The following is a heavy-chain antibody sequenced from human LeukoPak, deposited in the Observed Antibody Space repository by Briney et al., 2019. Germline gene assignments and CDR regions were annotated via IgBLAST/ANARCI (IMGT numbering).Heavy chain of an antibody. V-gene: IGHV3-7*01. CDR1: EFTFSSYW. D-gene: IGHD3-9*01. CDR3: ARDPPILTGPYYYYMDV. J-gene: IGHJ6*03. Sequence: PGGSLRLSCAASEFTFSSYWMRWVRQAPGKGLEWVANIKQDGREKNYLDSVKGRFSISRDNAKNSLYLQMNSLRAEDTAVYYCARDPPILTGPYYYYMDVWGKGTTVTISS. CDR2: IKQDGREK.